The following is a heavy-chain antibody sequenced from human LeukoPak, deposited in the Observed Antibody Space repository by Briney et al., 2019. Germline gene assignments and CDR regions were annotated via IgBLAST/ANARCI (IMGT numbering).Heavy chain of an antibody. CDR1: GGSLSGYY. CDR2: INHSGST. CDR3: ARLYGDYGY. J-gene: IGHJ4*02. Sequence: SETLSLTCAVYGGSLSGYYWSWIRQPPGKGLEWIGEINHSGSTNYNPSLKSRVTISVDTSKNQFSLKLSSVTAADTAVYYCARLYGDYGYWGQGTLVTVSS. V-gene: IGHV4-34*01. D-gene: IGHD4-17*01.